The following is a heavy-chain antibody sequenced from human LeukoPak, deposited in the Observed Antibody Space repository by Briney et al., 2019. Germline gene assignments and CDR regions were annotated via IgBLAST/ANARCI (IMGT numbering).Heavy chain of an antibody. D-gene: IGHD3-9*01. CDR2: INPNSGGT. CDR3: ARSRCFDGYYFDY. CDR1: GYTFTGYY. J-gene: IGHJ4*02. V-gene: IGHV1-2*06. Sequence: ASVKVSCKASGYTFTGYYMHWVRQAPGQGLEWMGRINPNSGGTNYAQKFQGRVTMTRDTSISTAYMELSRLRSDDTAVYYCARSRCFDGYYFDYWGQGTLVTVSS.